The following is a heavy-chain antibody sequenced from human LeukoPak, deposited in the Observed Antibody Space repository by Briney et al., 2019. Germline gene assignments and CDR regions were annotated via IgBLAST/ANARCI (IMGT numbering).Heavy chain of an antibody. Sequence: SGGSLRLSCAASGFTFSSYAMHWVRQAPGKGLEYVSAISSNGGSTYYANSVKGRFTISRDNSKNTLYLQMGSLRAEDMAVYYCARDRESYYDILTGQIGTAYFDYWRQGTLVTVSS. J-gene: IGHJ4*02. CDR1: GFTFSSYA. D-gene: IGHD3-9*01. CDR2: ISSNGGST. CDR3: ARDRESYYDILTGQIGTAYFDY. V-gene: IGHV3-64*01.